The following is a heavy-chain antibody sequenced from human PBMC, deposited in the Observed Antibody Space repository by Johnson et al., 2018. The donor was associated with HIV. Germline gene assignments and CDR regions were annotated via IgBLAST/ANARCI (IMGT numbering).Heavy chain of an antibody. Sequence: VQLVESGGGVVQPGGSLRLSCAASGFTFDDYVMHWVRQAPGKGLEWVSGINWNSDSIGYADSVKGRFTISRDKAKKSLYLQMNGLRTEDTAVYYCTTQGSSGAFDIWGQGTMLTVSS. J-gene: IGHJ3*02. CDR3: TTQGSSGAFDI. CDR1: GFTFDDYV. V-gene: IGHV3-9*01. D-gene: IGHD3-22*01. CDR2: INWNSDSI.